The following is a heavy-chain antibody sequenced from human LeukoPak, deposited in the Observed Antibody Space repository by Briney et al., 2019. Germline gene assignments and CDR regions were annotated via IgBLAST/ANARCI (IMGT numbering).Heavy chain of an antibody. J-gene: IGHJ4*02. V-gene: IGHV3-48*03. D-gene: IGHD6-13*01. CDR2: ITKSGSTM. CDR1: GFTFSSYE. CDR3: AREADYSNTWAPFDY. Sequence: GGSPRLSCVVSGFTFSSYEMNWVRQAPGKGLEWVSYITKSGSTMFYADSVKGRFTISRDNAKNSLYLQMNSLGADDTAVYYCAREADYSNTWAPFDYWGQGALVTVSS.